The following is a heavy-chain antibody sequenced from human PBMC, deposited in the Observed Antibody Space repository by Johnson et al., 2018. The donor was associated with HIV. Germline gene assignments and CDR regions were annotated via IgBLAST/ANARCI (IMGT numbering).Heavy chain of an antibody. CDR2: INWNSGTI. CDR3: AGQVGSGYYGGALDI. D-gene: IGHD3-22*01. J-gene: IGHJ3*02. V-gene: IGHV3-9*01. Sequence: VQLVESGGGLVQPGRSLRLSCAASGFTFDDYAMHWVRQVPGKGLEWVSSINWNSGTIAYADSVKGRFTISRDNAKNSLYLQMNSRRAEDTALYYCAGQVGSGYYGGALDIWGPGTMVTVSS. CDR1: GFTFDDYA.